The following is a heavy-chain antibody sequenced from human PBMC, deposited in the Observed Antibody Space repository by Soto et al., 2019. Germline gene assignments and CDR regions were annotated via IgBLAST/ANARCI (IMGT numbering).Heavy chain of an antibody. CDR3: ANPTYCSSTSCYTRNGSYYYYGMDV. CDR2: ISSSGDGT. V-gene: IGHV3-23*01. Sequence: GGSLRLSCAASGFTFNSYAMTWVRQAPGKGLEWVSIISSSGDGTYYVDSVKGRFTISRDNSKNTLYLQMNSLRAEDTAVYYCANPTYCSSTSCYTRNGSYYYYGMDVWGQGNTVTGSS. D-gene: IGHD2-2*02. CDR1: GFTFNSYA. J-gene: IGHJ6*02.